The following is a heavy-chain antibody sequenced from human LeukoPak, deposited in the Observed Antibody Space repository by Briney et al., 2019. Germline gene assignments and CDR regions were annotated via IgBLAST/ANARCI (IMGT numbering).Heavy chain of an antibody. J-gene: IGHJ6*02. CDR3: ARLGMRYYYYGMDV. CDR2: IYYSGGT. CDR1: GGSISSYY. V-gene: IGHV4-59*08. Sequence: SETLSLTCTVSGGSISSYYWSWIRQPPGKGLEWIGYIYYSGGTNYNPSLKSRVTISVDTSKNQFSLKLSSVTAADTAVYYCARLGMRYYYYGMDVWGQGTTVTVSS. D-gene: IGHD1-14*01.